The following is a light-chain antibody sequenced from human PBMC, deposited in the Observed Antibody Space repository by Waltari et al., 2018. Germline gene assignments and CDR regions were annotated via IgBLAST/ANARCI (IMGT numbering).Light chain of an antibody. CDR2: GAS. J-gene: IGKJ5*01. V-gene: IGKV3-20*01. CDR3: QQYGSSPRIT. Sequence: EIVLTQSPGTLSLSPGERATLSCRASQSVSSSDLAWYQQKPGQAPRPLIYGASSRATGIPDRFSGSGSGTDFTLTISRLEPEDFAVYYCQQYGSSPRITFGQGTRLEIK. CDR1: QSVSSSD.